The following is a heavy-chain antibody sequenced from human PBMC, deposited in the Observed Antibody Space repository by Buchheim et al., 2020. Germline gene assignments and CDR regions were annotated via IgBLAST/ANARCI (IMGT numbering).Heavy chain of an antibody. D-gene: IGHD3-16*01. CDR3: AKYIASYTVDY. V-gene: IGHV3-7*01. Sequence: EVHLVESGGGVVQPGGSLRLSCGASGFTFRTYWMSWVRQAPGKGPEWVANINEDGSRRSYVDSVKGRFLISSDNAQNSLYLQMNNLRGEDTALYYCAKYIASYTVDYWGQGTL. CDR1: GFTFRTYW. J-gene: IGHJ4*02. CDR2: INEDGSRR.